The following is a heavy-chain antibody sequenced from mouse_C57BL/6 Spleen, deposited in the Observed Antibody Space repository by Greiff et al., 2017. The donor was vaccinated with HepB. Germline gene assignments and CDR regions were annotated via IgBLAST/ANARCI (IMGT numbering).Heavy chain of an antibody. CDR1: GFNFSSYG. CDR3: ARLANWDYFDY. J-gene: IGHJ2*01. V-gene: IGHV5-6*02. CDR2: ISSGGSYT. Sequence: DVMLVESGGHLVKPGGSLKLSCAASGFNFSSYGMSWGRQTPDKRLAWVATISSGGSYTYYPDSVKGRFTISRDNAKNTLYLQMSSLKSEDTAMYYCARLANWDYFDYWGQGTTLTVSS. D-gene: IGHD4-1*01.